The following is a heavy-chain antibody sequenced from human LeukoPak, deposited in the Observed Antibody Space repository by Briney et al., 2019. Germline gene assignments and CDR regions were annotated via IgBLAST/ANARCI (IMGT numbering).Heavy chain of an antibody. J-gene: IGHJ6*03. CDR1: GGTFSSYA. Sequence: ASVKVSCKASGGTFSSYAISWVRQAPGQGLEWMGGIIPIFGTANYAQKFQGRVTITADESTSTAYMELSSLRSEDTAVYYCATSYVVVPPNYYYYMDVWGKGTTVTVSS. V-gene: IGHV1-69*13. D-gene: IGHD2-2*01. CDR3: ATSYVVVPPNYYYYMDV. CDR2: IIPIFGTA.